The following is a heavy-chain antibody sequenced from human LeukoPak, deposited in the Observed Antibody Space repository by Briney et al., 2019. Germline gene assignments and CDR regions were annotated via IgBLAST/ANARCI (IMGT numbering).Heavy chain of an antibody. J-gene: IGHJ4*02. V-gene: IGHV3-48*03. D-gene: IGHD6-13*01. Sequence: GGSLRLSCAASGVTLSSYEMNWVRQAPGKGLEWVTYISSSGSTIYYADSVKGRFTISRDNAKNSLYLQMNSLRAEDTAVYYCAREAFRSSWKKFDYWGQGTLVTVSS. CDR1: GVTLSSYE. CDR2: ISSSGSTI. CDR3: AREAFRSSWKKFDY.